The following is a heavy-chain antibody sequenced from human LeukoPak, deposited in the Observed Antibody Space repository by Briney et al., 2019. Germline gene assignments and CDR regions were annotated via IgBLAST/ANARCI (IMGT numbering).Heavy chain of an antibody. D-gene: IGHD6-19*01. V-gene: IGHV3-21*01. CDR2: ISSSSSFI. CDR1: GFTLSDHY. Sequence: PGGSLRLSCAASGFTLSDHYMDWVRQAPGKGLEWVSSISSSSSFISYAGSVKGRFTISRDNAKNSLFLQMNSLRAEDTAVYYCASEVAGTSPQSYWGRGTLVTVSS. CDR3: ASEVAGTSPQSY. J-gene: IGHJ4*02.